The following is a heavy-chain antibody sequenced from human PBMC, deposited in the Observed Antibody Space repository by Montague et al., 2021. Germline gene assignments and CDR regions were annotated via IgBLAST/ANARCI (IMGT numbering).Heavy chain of an antibody. CDR2: ISHTGDT. Sequence: SETLSLTCTASAASISTSILPLTRPPPRTALEWIGYISHTGDTNYNPSIKSRVTMSVDTSTQQFSMRFSFVTAADTAVYYCASWLHWGQGKLATAAS. D-gene: IGHD6-19*01. V-gene: IGHV4-59*08. CDR1: AASISTSI. CDR3: ASWLH. J-gene: IGHJ4*02.